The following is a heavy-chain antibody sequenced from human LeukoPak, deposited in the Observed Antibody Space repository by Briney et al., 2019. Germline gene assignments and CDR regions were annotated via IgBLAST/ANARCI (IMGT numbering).Heavy chain of an antibody. CDR3: TRTREGVWGSYSP. Sequence: ASVKVSCKASGYSFTDYYIHWVRLAPGQGLEWMGWINPKSGGAHYAQKFQGRVSMTRDTSINTVYLELSSLRSNDTAVYYCTRTREGVWGSYSPWGQGTLVTVSS. CDR1: GYSFTDYY. J-gene: IGHJ4*02. D-gene: IGHD3-16*01. V-gene: IGHV1-2*02. CDR2: INPKSGGA.